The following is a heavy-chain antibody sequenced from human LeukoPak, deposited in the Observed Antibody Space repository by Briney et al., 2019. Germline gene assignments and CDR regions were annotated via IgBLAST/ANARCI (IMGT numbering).Heavy chain of an antibody. CDR2: ISGSGGST. J-gene: IGHJ4*02. V-gene: IGHV3-23*01. D-gene: IGHD3-22*01. CDR1: GFTFSSYA. Sequence: GGSLRLSCPASGFTFSSYAMSWVRQAPGKGLEWVSAISGSGGSTYYADSVKGRFTISRDNSKNTLYLQTNSLRAEDTAVYYCAKDRIQKTYYDSRQWGQGTLVTVSS. CDR3: AKDRIQKTYYDSRQ.